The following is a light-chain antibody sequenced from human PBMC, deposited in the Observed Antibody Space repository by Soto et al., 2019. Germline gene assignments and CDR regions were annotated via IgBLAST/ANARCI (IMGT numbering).Light chain of an antibody. CDR3: QQRSNWPPIT. CDR1: QSVISS. Sequence: EIVVTQSPALVSVSPGERVTLSCRASQSVISSLAWYQQKLGQAPRLLIYGASTRATGIPARFSGSGSGTEFFLNISSLQSEDSAIYYCQQRSNWPPITFGQGTRLEIK. J-gene: IGKJ5*01. CDR2: GAS. V-gene: IGKV3-15*01.